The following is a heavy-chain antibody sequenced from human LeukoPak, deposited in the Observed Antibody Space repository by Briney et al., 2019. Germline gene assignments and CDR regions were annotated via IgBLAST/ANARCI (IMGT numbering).Heavy chain of an antibody. CDR1: GYTFTGYY. V-gene: IGHV1-24*01. Sequence: ASVKVSCKASGYTFTGYYMHWVRQAPGQGLEWMGGFDPEDGETIYAQKFQGRVTMTEDTSTDTAYMELSSLRSEDTAVYYCATALDFDYWGQGTLVTVSS. CDR2: FDPEDGET. CDR3: ATALDFDY. D-gene: IGHD1-1*01. J-gene: IGHJ4*02.